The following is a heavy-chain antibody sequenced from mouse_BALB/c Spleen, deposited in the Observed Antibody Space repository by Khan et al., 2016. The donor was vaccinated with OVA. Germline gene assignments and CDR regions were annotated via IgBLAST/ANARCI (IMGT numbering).Heavy chain of an antibody. CDR1: GFTFSTYG. Sequence: EVELVESGGDLVKPGGSLKLSCAASGFTFSTYGMSWVRQAPDQRLEWVATVSTGGSYTYYPDSVKGRFTISRDNAKNTRYLQMSGLRSEDTAMFYCTRLAYYYDSEGFAYWGQGTLVTVSA. CDR2: VSTGGSYT. J-gene: IGHJ3*01. D-gene: IGHD1-1*01. CDR3: TRLAYYYDSEGFAY. V-gene: IGHV5-6*01.